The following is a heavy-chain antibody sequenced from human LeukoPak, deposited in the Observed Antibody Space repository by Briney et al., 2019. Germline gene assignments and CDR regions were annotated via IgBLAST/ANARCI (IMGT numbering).Heavy chain of an antibody. J-gene: IGHJ5*02. Sequence: GASVKVSCKASGYTFTSYDINWVRQATGQGLEWMGWMNPNSGNTGYAQKFQGRVTMTRNTSISTAYMELSSLRSEDTAVYYCARVPSANIFRGFWSLNWFDPWGQGTLVTVSS. D-gene: IGHD2-21*01. CDR3: ARVPSANIFRGFWSLNWFDP. CDR1: GYTFTSYD. V-gene: IGHV1-8*01. CDR2: MNPNSGNT.